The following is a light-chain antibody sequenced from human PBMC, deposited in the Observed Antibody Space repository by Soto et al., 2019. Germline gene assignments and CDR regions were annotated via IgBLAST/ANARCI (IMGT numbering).Light chain of an antibody. Sequence: QSVLTQPPSVSGAPGRRVTISCTGGTSDIGAGYDVHWYQQLPGAAPKLLIYDNYNRPSGVPDRFSGSKSGTSASLAIAGLQPEDEAEYYCQSFDSSLNYVFGTGTKLTVL. CDR1: TSDIGAGYD. CDR3: QSFDSSLNYV. V-gene: IGLV1-40*01. J-gene: IGLJ1*01. CDR2: DNY.